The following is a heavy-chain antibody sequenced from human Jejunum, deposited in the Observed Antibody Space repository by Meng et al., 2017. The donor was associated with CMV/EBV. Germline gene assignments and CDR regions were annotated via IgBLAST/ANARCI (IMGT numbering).Heavy chain of an antibody. CDR2: IRDSGANT. Sequence: MNWVRQAPGKGLEWVSAIRDSGANTYYAGSVTGRFTISRDNSHNTLYLQMHSLRAEDTAVYYCARALGLGAVMPNYDAFDLWGQGTVVTVSS. V-gene: IGHV3-23*01. J-gene: IGHJ3*01. D-gene: IGHD6-19*01. CDR3: ARALGLGAVMPNYDAFDL.